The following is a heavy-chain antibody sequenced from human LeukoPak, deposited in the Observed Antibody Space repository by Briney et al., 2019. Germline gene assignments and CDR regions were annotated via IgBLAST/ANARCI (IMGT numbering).Heavy chain of an antibody. CDR1: GFTFSSYS. CDR2: ISSSSSTI. J-gene: IGHJ4*02. CDR3: ARVRVIRWLQLSPPHYFDY. D-gene: IGHD5-24*01. V-gene: IGHV3-48*01. Sequence: GGSLRLSCAASGFTFSSYSMNWVRQAPGKGLEWVSYISSSSSTIYYADSVKGRFTISRDNAENSLYLQMNSLRAEDTAVYYCARVRVIRWLQLSPPHYFDYWGQGTLVTVSS.